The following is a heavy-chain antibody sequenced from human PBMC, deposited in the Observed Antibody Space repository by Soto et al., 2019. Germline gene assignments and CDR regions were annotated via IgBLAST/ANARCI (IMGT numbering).Heavy chain of an antibody. CDR1: GGTFSSYA. J-gene: IGHJ6*02. CDR3: ARVDIVVVPADMHYYYGMDV. CDR2: IIPIFGTA. Sequence: QVQLVQSGAEVKKPWSSVKVSCKASGGTFSSYAISWVRQAPGQGLEWMGGIIPIFGTANYAQKFQGRVTITADESTSTAYMELSSLRSEDTAVYYCARVDIVVVPADMHYYYGMDVWGQGTTVTVSS. V-gene: IGHV1-69*01. D-gene: IGHD2-2*01.